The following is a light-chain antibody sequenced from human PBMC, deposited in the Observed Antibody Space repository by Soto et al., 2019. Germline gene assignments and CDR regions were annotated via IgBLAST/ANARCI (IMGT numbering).Light chain of an antibody. J-gene: IGKJ1*01. V-gene: IGKV3-15*01. CDR3: QQYNNWPRT. CDR2: GAS. Sequence: VLTQSPATLSLSPGERATLSCRASQSVSSNLAWYKQNLGQAPRLLIYGASTRATGIPLRFSGSGSGTEFTLTISSLQSEDFAVYYCQQYNNWPRTFGPGTKVDIK. CDR1: QSVSSN.